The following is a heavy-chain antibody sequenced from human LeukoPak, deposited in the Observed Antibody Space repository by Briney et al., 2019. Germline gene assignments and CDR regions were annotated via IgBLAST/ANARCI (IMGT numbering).Heavy chain of an antibody. Sequence: PSETLSLTCAVYGGSFSGYYWSWIRQPPGKGLEWIGEINHSGSTNYNPSLKSRVTISVDTSKNQFSLKLSSVTAADTAVYYCARGRGYCSSTSCYTGFWFDYWGQGTLVTVSS. CDR2: INHSGST. D-gene: IGHD2-2*02. CDR1: GGSFSGYY. CDR3: ARGRGYCSSTSCYTGFWFDY. J-gene: IGHJ4*02. V-gene: IGHV4-34*01.